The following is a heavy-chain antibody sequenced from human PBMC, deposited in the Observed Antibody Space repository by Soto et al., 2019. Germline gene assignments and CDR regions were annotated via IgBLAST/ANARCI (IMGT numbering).Heavy chain of an antibody. CDR3: ARDTSGWSLNGLDV. CDR1: GSAITRYY. D-gene: IGHD6-19*01. CDR2: INPGGGSA. J-gene: IGHJ6*02. Sequence: QGDLVQSGAEVQKPGASVTISSKASGSAITRYYIHWVRQAPGRGLEWMGIINPGGGSASYAQKFPARVTIVKDTSTGTVYMDVRSLRTEDTAVYYCARDTSGWSLNGLDVLGQGTTVNVSS. V-gene: IGHV1-46*01.